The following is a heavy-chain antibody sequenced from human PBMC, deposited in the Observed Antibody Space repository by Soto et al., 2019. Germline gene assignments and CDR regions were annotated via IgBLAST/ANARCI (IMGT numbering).Heavy chain of an antibody. CDR3: ARVAVAARPRWYNWFDP. V-gene: IGHV1-8*01. J-gene: IGHJ5*02. Sequence: QEQLVQSGAEVKKPGASVKVSCKTSGYTFTDYDINWVRPATGQGLEWIGWMNPNSGETGYAQKFQGRVTMTRSASLCTAYLALSSLRSEDTAVYYCARVAVAARPRWYNWFDPWGQGTLVTVSS. CDR2: MNPNSGET. D-gene: IGHD2-15*01. CDR1: GYTFTDYD.